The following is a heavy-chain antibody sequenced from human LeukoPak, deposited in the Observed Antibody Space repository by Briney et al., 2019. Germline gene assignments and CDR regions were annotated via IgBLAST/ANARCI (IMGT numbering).Heavy chain of an antibody. CDR3: AREVSEACSSTSCLYYFDY. V-gene: IGHV3-21*01. J-gene: IGHJ4*02. Sequence: GGSLRLSCAASGFTFSSYSMNWVRQAPGKGLEWVSSISSSSSYIYYADSVKGRFTISRDNAKNSPYLQMNSLRAEDTAVYYCAREVSEACSSTSCLYYFDYWGQGTLVTVSS. D-gene: IGHD2-2*01. CDR1: GFTFSSYS. CDR2: ISSSSSYI.